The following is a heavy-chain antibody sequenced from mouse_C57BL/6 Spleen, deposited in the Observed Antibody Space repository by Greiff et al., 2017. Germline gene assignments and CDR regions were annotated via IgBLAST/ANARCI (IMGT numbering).Heavy chain of an antibody. J-gene: IGHJ2*01. CDR1: GYTFTNYW. CDR2: IYPGVGYT. CDR3: ARSRYGNHAFDY. V-gene: IGHV1-63*01. D-gene: IGHD2-10*02. Sequence: QVQLKQSGAELVRPGTSVKMSCKASGYTFTNYWIGWAKQRPGHGLEWIGDIYPGVGYTNYNEKFKGKATLTADKSSSTAYMQFSSLTSEDSAIYYCARSRYGNHAFDYWGQGTTLTVSS.